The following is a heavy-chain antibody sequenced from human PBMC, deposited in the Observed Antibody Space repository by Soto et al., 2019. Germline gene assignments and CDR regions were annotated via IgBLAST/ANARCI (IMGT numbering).Heavy chain of an antibody. Sequence: SVKVSCKASGGTFSSYAISWVRQAPGQGLEWMGGIIPIFGTANYAQKFQGRVTITADESTSTAYMELSSLRSEDTAVYYCARDLGLTPSTMVRGVGSWFDPWGQGTLVTVSS. V-gene: IGHV1-69*13. J-gene: IGHJ5*02. D-gene: IGHD3-10*01. CDR1: GGTFSSYA. CDR3: ARDLGLTPSTMVRGVGSWFDP. CDR2: IIPIFGTA.